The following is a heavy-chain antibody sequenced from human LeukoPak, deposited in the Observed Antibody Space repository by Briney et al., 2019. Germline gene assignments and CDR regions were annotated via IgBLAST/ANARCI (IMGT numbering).Heavy chain of an antibody. CDR2: ISAYNGNT. J-gene: IGHJ4*02. Sequence: GASVKVSCKASGYTFTSYGISWVRQAPGQGLEWMGWISAYNGNTNYAQKLQGRVTMTTDTSTSTAYMELRSLRSDDTAVYYCAXXXXXWWGDNYFDYWGQGTLVTVSS. V-gene: IGHV1-18*01. CDR1: GYTFTSYG. CDR3: AXXXXXWWGDNYFDY. D-gene: IGHD2-8*02.